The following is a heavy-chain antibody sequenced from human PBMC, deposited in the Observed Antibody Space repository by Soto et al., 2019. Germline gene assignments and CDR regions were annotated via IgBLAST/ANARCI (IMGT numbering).Heavy chain of an antibody. CDR3: AGAPGFGGSGYWDYYYFDY. V-gene: IGHV3-30-3*01. J-gene: IGHJ4*02. D-gene: IGHD3-22*01. Sequence: TGGSLRLSCAASGFTFSSYAMHWVRQAPGKGLEWVTLISYDGTNKYYADSVKGRFTISRDNSKNTLYLQMNSLRAEDTAVYYCAGAPGFGGSGYWDYYYFDYWGQGTLVTVSS. CDR2: ISYDGTNK. CDR1: GFTFSSYA.